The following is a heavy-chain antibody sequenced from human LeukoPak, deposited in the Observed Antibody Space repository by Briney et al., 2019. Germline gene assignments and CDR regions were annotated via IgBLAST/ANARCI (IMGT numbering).Heavy chain of an antibody. V-gene: IGHV4-59*12. J-gene: IGHJ4*02. CDR2: IHHSGST. CDR1: SGSITNYY. Sequence: SETLSLTCTVSSGSITNYYWSWIRQPPGKGLEWIGYIHHSGSTYYNPSLKSRVTISVDRSKNQFSLKLSSVTAADTAVYYCARSGGLWSGYYTFDYWGQGTLVTVSS. CDR3: ARSGGLWSGYYTFDY. D-gene: IGHD3-3*01.